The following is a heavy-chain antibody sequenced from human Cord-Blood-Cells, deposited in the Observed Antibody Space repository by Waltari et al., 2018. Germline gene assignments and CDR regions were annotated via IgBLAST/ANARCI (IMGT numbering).Heavy chain of an antibody. CDR3: ARGRIAARPYYYYMDV. Sequence: QGLEWMGGIIPIFGTANYAQKFQGRVTITADESTSTAYMELSSLRSEDTAVYYCARGRIAARPYYYYMDVWGKGTTVTVSS. J-gene: IGHJ6*03. V-gene: IGHV1-69*01. CDR2: IIPIFGTA. D-gene: IGHD6-6*01.